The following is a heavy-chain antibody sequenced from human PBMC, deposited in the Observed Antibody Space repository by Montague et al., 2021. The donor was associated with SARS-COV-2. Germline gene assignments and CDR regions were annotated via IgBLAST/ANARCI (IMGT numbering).Heavy chain of an antibody. V-gene: IGHV6-1*01. CDR1: GVSVSSNSAT. Sequence: CAISGVSVSSNSATWSWIRQSPSRGLEWLGRTYYRSMWKSDYARSVKSRIAINPDTSKNQFSLQLSSVTPEDTALYYSVRGIEAAGSYDYWGQGTLVTVSS. D-gene: IGHD6-13*01. J-gene: IGHJ4*02. CDR2: TYYRSMWKS. CDR3: VRGIEAAGSYDY.